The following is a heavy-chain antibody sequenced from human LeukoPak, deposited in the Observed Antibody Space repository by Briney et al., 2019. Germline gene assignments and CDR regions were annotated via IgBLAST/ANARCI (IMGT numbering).Heavy chain of an antibody. J-gene: IGHJ4*02. CDR3: ARGRGGYTGYENFDY. CDR1: GYRFTTFW. D-gene: IGHD5-18*01. Sequence: GESLKISCRVSGYRFTTFWIGWVRQPPGKGLELMGVIYPDDSDTKYSPPFQGQVTVSADKSIKTAYLQWGSLKASDTGTYYCARGRGGYTGYENFDYWGQGTQVTVSS. CDR2: IYPDDSDT. V-gene: IGHV5-51*01.